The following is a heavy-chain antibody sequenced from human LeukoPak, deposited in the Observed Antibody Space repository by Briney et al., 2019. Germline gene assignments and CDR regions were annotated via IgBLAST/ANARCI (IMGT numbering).Heavy chain of an antibody. D-gene: IGHD5-18*01. CDR1: GGSLSDYY. V-gene: IGHV4-34*01. Sequence: SETLSLTCAVYGGSLSDYYWSWIRQSPGKGLEWIGEINYSGSTNFNPSLKSRVSISVETSKKQFSLNLSSVTAADTAVYYCARDGPGYSYNYWGQGTLVTVSS. CDR2: INYSGST. J-gene: IGHJ4*02. CDR3: ARDGPGYSYNY.